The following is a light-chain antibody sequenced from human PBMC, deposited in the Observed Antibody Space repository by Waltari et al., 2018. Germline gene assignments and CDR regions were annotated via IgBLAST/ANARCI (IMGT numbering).Light chain of an antibody. J-gene: IGLJ2*01. CDR3: QLWESGSDRVV. Sequence: SYVLTQPPSVSVAPGKAARITCGGNSIGSRSVHWYQQKPGQAPVLVIYYDSDRPSGIPERISGSKSGNTATLTISRVEAGDEAAYYCQLWESGSDRVVFGGGTKLNVL. V-gene: IGLV3-21*01. CDR2: YDS. CDR1: SIGSRS.